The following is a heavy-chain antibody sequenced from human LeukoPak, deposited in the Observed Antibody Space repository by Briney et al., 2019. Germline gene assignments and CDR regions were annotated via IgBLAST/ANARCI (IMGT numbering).Heavy chain of an antibody. J-gene: IGHJ5*02. CDR1: GGSFSGCY. Sequence: SETLSLTCAVYGGSFSGCYWSWIRQPPGKGLEWIGEINHSGSTNYNPSLKSRVTISVDTSKNQFSLKLSSVTAADTAVYYCARGSTSSSRWFDPWGQGTLVTVSS. CDR3: ARGSTSSSRWFDP. D-gene: IGHD6-13*01. V-gene: IGHV4-34*01. CDR2: INHSGST.